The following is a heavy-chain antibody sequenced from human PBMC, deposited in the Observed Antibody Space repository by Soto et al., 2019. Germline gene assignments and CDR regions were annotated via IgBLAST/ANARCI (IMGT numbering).Heavy chain of an antibody. CDR1: GFAFADFA. CDR2: ISWNSAII. D-gene: IGHD3-22*01. V-gene: IGHV3-9*01. Sequence: EVQLVESGGDLVQPGKSLRLSCAASGFAFADFAMHWVRQAPGKGLEWISGISWNSAIIGYADSVKGRFTISRDNAKNSLYLQMTSLRAEDTALYYCAKDISYYDSSGYLDYWGRGVVVTVSA. CDR3: AKDISYYDSSGYLDY. J-gene: IGHJ4*02.